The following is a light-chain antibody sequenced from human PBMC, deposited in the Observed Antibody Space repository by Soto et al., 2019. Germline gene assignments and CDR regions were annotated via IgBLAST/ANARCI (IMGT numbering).Light chain of an antibody. V-gene: IGKV3-15*01. CDR1: ETVRTN. Sequence: IVMTQSPATLSVSPGERVTLSCRASETVRTNLAWFQQKPGQTPRLLIFGASTRATGIPTRFSGSRSGTEFTLTISSLQSEDCAIYYCQQYHTWPITFGGGTKVEIK. CDR2: GAS. J-gene: IGKJ4*01. CDR3: QQYHTWPIT.